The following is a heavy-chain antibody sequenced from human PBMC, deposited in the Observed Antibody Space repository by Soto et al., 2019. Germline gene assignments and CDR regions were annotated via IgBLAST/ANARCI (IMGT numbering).Heavy chain of an antibody. J-gene: IGHJ4*02. CDR1: GFTFSSYG. D-gene: IGHD6-19*01. CDR2: ISYDGSNK. V-gene: IGHV3-30*18. Sequence: QVQLVESGGGVVQPGRSLRLSCAASGFTFSSYGMHWVRQAPGKGLEWVAVISYDGSNKYYADSVKGRFTISRDNSKNTLYLQMNSLRAEDTAVYYCAKVVSKQWPKGRFDYWGQGTLVTVSS. CDR3: AKVVSKQWPKGRFDY.